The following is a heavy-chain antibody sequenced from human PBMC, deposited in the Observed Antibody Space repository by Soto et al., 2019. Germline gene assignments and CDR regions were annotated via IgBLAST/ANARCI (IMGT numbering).Heavy chain of an antibody. CDR3: ARRIEMATKWYYFDY. CDR2: IYPGDSDT. J-gene: IGHJ4*02. Sequence: PGESLKISCKGSGYSFTSYWIGWVRQMPGKGLEWMGIIYPGDSDTRYSPSFQGQVTISADKSISTAYLQWSSLKASDTAMYYCARRIEMATKWYYFDYWGQGTLVTVSS. D-gene: IGHD5-12*01. V-gene: IGHV5-51*01. CDR1: GYSFTSYW.